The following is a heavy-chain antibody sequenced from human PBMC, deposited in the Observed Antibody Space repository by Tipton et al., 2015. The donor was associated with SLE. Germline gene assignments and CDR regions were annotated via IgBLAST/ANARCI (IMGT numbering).Heavy chain of an antibody. CDR1: GCSISAYF. J-gene: IGHJ3*01. D-gene: IGHD2/OR15-2a*01. CDR2: IYSTGST. V-gene: IGHV4-4*07. CDR3: ARAFTTFNDDVDAFDF. Sequence: TLSLTCTIFGCSISAYFWNWFRQSAGKGLEWSGRIYSTGSTNYNPSLKSRITMSIDTFKNQFSLNLRSVTAADTAVYYCARAFTTFNDDVDAFDFWGRGTMVTVSS.